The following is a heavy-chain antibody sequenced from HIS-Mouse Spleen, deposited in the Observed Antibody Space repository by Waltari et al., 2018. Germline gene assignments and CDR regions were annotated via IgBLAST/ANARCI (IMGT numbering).Heavy chain of an antibody. V-gene: IGHV3-30*18. CDR1: VFTFRSYG. J-gene: IGHJ4*02. CDR3: AKDKHHAFDY. Sequence: QVQLVESGGGGVQPGRSLRLSCAPSVFTFRSYGMHWVRQAPGKGLEWVAVISYDGSNKYYADSVKGRFTISRDNSKNTLYLQMNSLRAEDTAVYYCAKDKHHAFDYWGQGTLVTVSS. CDR2: ISYDGSNK.